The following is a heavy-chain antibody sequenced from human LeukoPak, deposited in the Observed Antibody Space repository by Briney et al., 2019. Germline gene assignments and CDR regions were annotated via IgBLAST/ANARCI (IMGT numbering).Heavy chain of an antibody. CDR3: ARKKYYYDSSGYYYDYYYMGV. J-gene: IGHJ6*03. CDR2: IYTSGST. D-gene: IGHD3-22*01. CDR1: GGSISSGSYY. V-gene: IGHV4-61*02. Sequence: ASQTLSLTCTVSGGSISSGSYYWSWIRQPAGKGLEWIGRIYTSGSTNYNPSLKSRVTISVDTSKNQFSLKLSSVTAADTAVYYCARKKYYYDSSGYYYDYYYMGVWGKGTTVTVSS.